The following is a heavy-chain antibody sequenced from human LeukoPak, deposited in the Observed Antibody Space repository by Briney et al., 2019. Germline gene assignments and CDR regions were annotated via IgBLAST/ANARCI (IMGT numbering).Heavy chain of an antibody. D-gene: IGHD3-3*01. CDR3: ARTPYDFWSGSPFHYYNYMDV. CDR1: GYSFTRHW. CDR2: IYPADSDT. Sequence: GESLKISCKGSGYSFTRHWIGRVRQMPGKGLEWMGIIYPADSDTRYSPSFEGQVTISADKSISTAYLQWSSLKASDTAMYYCARTPYDFWSGSPFHYYNYMDVWGKGTTVTVSS. V-gene: IGHV5-51*01. J-gene: IGHJ6*03.